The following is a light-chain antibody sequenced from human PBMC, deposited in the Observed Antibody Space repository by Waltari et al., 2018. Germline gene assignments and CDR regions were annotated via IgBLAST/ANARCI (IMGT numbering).Light chain of an antibody. J-gene: IGKJ3*01. CDR3: QQRNNWPPGFT. CDR2: DAS. CDR1: QSVGSN. Sequence: DIVLTQSPATLSLSPGEKATLSCSASQSVGSNVAWYQQKAGQAPRLLIYDASNRATGIPARFSGSGSGTDFTLTISSLEPEDFAVYYCQQRNNWPPGFTFGPGTKVDIK. V-gene: IGKV3-11*01.